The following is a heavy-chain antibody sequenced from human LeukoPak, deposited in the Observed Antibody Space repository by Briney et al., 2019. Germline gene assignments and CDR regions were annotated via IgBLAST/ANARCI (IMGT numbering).Heavy chain of an antibody. J-gene: IGHJ4*02. D-gene: IGHD6-13*01. CDR2: ISAYNGNT. V-gene: IGHV1-18*01. CDR3: ARIAAAGTFFDY. Sequence: ASVKVSCKASGYTFTSYGIGWVRQAPGQGLEWMGWISAYNGNTNYAQKLQGRVTMTTDTSTSTAYMELRSLRSDDAAVYYCARIAAAGTFFDYWGQGTLVTVSS. CDR1: GYTFTSYG.